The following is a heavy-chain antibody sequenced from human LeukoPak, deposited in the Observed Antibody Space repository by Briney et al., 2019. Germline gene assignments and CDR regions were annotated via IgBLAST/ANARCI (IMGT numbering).Heavy chain of an antibody. CDR2: IYYSGST. Sequence: SETLSLTCTVSGGSISNYYWSWLRQPPGKGLEWIGYIYYSGSTTYNPPLKSRVTISLDTSENQFSLRLRSVTAADTAVYYCATFSDYGGNFFDYWGQGTLVTVSS. CDR3: ATFSDYGGNFFDY. CDR1: GGSISNYY. J-gene: IGHJ4*02. D-gene: IGHD4-23*01. V-gene: IGHV4-59*08.